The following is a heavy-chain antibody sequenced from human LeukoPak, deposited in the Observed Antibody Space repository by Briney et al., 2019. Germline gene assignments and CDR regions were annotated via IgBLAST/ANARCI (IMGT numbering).Heavy chain of an antibody. D-gene: IGHD5-12*01. J-gene: IGHJ4*02. V-gene: IGHV3-23*01. CDR3: AKDLYSGYDGRFPYVN. CDR1: GFTFSSYA. Sequence: GGSLRLSCAASGFTFSSYAMSGVRQAPGKGLEWVSAIRGSGGSTYYADSVKGRFTISRDNSKNTLYLQMNSLRAEDTAVYYCAKDLYSGYDGRFPYVNWGQGTLVTVSS. CDR2: IRGSGGST.